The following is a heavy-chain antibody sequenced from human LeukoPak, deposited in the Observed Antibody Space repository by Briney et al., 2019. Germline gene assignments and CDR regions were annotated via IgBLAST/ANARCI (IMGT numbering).Heavy chain of an antibody. CDR3: ARGPYSSSWYSNY. CDR2: IYSGGST. Sequence: PGGSLRLSCAASGFTVSSNYMSWVRQAPGKGLEWVSVIYSGGSTYYADSVKGRFTISRDNSKNTLYLQMNSLRAEDTAVYYCARGPYSSSWYSNYWGQGTLVTVSS. D-gene: IGHD6-13*01. J-gene: IGHJ4*02. V-gene: IGHV3-53*01. CDR1: GFTVSSNY.